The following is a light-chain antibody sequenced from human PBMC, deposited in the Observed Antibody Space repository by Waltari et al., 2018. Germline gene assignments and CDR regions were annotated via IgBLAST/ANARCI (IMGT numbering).Light chain of an antibody. V-gene: IGLV3-25*03. CDR3: LSSDSSGYIGV. CDR2: KDT. Sequence: SYELTQPPSVSVSPGQTARISCSGDALPKQYTYWYRQKPGQAPGLVRFKDTERPSGVPERFSGSSSGTTVTLTISGVQAEDGADYYCLSSDSSGYIGVFGGGTKLTVL. J-gene: IGLJ2*01. CDR1: ALPKQY.